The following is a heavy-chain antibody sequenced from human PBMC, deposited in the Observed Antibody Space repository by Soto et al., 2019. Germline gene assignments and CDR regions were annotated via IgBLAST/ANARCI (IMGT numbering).Heavy chain of an antibody. V-gene: IGHV3-7*03. CDR2: IKQDGSEK. J-gene: IGHJ3*02. CDR1: GFTLSDHY. Sequence: PGGSLRLSCAGSGFTLSDHYIDWVRQAPGNGLEWVANIKQDGSEKYYVDSVKGRFTISRDNAKNSLYLQMNSLRAEDTAVYYCARAWAFDIWGQGTMVTVSS. CDR3: ARAWAFDI.